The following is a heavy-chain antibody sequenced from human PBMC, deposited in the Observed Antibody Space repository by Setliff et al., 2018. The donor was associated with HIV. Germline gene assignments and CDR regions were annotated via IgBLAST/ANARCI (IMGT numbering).Heavy chain of an antibody. CDR1: GFTFSNFA. Sequence: PGGSLRLSCAASGFTFSNFAINWVRQAPGKGLEWVSTISGRGTNTYYADSLKGRFTISRDNSKNTLYLQMNSLRADDTAVYYCAKEAIYVGYVDYWGQGTLVTVSS. CDR2: ISGRGTNT. D-gene: IGHD3-16*01. CDR3: AKEAIYVGYVDY. J-gene: IGHJ4*02. V-gene: IGHV3-23*01.